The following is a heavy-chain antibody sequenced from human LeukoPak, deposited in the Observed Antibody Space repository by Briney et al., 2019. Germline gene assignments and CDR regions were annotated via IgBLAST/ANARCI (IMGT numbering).Heavy chain of an antibody. D-gene: IGHD2-2*01. CDR1: GYSFTSHW. CDR3: ARIQGYCSSTNWLGMDV. Sequence: GESLKISCKGSGYSFTSHWIGWVRQMPGKGLERMGIIYPGDSDTRYSPSFQGHVTISADKSISTAYLQWSSLKASDTAIYYCARIQGYCSSTNWLGMDVWGQGTTVTVSS. J-gene: IGHJ6*02. CDR2: IYPGDSDT. V-gene: IGHV5-51*01.